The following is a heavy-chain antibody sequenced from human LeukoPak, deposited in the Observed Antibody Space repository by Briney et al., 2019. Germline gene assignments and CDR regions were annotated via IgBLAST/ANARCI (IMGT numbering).Heavy chain of an antibody. CDR1: GGSISSSSYY. J-gene: IGHJ4*02. Sequence: SETLSLTCTVSGGSISSSSYYWGWIRQPPGKGLEWIGSIYYSGSTYYNPSLKSRVTISVDTSKNQFSLKLSSVTAADTAVYYCASYYDSSGYYSFDYWGQGTLVTVSS. CDR3: ASYYDSSGYYSFDY. V-gene: IGHV4-39*01. D-gene: IGHD3-22*01. CDR2: IYYSGST.